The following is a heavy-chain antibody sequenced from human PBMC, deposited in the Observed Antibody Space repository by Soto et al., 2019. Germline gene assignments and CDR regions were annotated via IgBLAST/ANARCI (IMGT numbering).Heavy chain of an antibody. V-gene: IGHV3-33*01. D-gene: IGHD6-19*01. J-gene: IGHJ4*01. CDR2: IWYDGSNK. Sequence: GGSLRLSCAAPGFTFSSYGMHWVRQAPGKGLEWVAGIWYDGSNKYYADYVKGRFTISRDNSKNTLYLEVNSLSAEDMAEYHYPRTSGWEYYYDARGHGTLVTVS. CDR3: PRTSGWEYYYDA. CDR1: GFTFSSYG.